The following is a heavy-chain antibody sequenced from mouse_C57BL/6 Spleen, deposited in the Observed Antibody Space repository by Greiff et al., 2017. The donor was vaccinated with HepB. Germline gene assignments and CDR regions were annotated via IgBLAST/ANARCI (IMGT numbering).Heavy chain of an antibody. CDR2: INPSNGGT. Sequence: QVQLQQSGTELVKPGASVKLSCKASGYTFTSYWMHWVKQRPGHGLEWIGNINPSNGGTNYNEKFKSKATLTVDKSSSTAYMQLSSLTSEDSAVYYCARWGVTTRGYWYFDVWGTGTTVTVSS. CDR1: GYTFTSYW. D-gene: IGHD2-2*01. J-gene: IGHJ1*03. V-gene: IGHV1-53*01. CDR3: ARWGVTTRGYWYFDV.